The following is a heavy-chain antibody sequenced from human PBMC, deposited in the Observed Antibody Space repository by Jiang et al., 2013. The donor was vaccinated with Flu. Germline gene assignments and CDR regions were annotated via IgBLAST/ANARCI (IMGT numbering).Heavy chain of an antibody. CDR2: IGTAGDT. CDR1: GFTFSSYD. D-gene: IGHD1-7*01. Sequence: PGGSLRLSCAASGFTFSSYDMHWVRQATGKGLEWVSAIGTAGDTYYPGSVKGRFTISRENAKNSLYLQMNSLRAGDTAVYYCARDGAGPSGITGTQTDPYFDYWGQGTLVTVSS. V-gene: IGHV3-13*01. J-gene: IGHJ4*02. CDR3: ARDGAGPSGITGTQTDPYFDY.